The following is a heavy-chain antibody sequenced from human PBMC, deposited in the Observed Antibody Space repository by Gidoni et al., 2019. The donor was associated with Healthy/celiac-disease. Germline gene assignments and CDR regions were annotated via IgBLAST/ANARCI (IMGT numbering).Heavy chain of an antibody. CDR1: GFTFSSYS. CDR3: AVQWLSYYYYGMDV. Sequence: EVQLVESGGGLVQPGGSLRLSCAASGFTFSSYSMNWVRQAPGKGLELVSYISSSSSTIYYADSVKGRFTISRDNAKNSLYLQMNSLRAEDTAVYYCAVQWLSYYYYGMDVWGQGTTVTVSS. V-gene: IGHV3-48*01. J-gene: IGHJ6*02. D-gene: IGHD6-19*01. CDR2: ISSSSSTI.